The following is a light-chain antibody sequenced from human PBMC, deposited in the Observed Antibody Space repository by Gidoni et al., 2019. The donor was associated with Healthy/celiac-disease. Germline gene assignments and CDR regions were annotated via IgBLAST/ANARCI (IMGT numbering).Light chain of an antibody. J-gene: IGKJ5*01. V-gene: IGKV4-1*01. CDR1: QSVLYSSNNKNY. Sequence: DIVMNQSPDSLAVSLGERATINCKSSQSVLYSSNNKNYLAWYQQKPGQPPKLLIYWASTRESGVPDRFSGSGSGTDFTLTISSLQAEDVAVYYCQQYYSTLPITFXQXTRLEIK. CDR2: WAS. CDR3: QQYYSTLPIT.